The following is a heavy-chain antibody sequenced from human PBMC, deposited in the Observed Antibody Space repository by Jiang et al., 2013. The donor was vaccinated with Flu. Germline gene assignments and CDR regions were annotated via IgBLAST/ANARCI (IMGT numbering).Heavy chain of an antibody. Sequence: VQLVESGGGLVQPGGSLRLSCAASGFTFSSYWMSWVRQAPGKGLEWVANIKQDGSEKYYVDSVKGRFTISRDNAKNSLYLQMNSLRAEDTAVYYCARDSGISDILTGYEIYYYYGMDVWGKGTTVTVSS. D-gene: IGHD3-9*01. V-gene: IGHV3-7*03. CDR2: IKQDGSEK. CDR3: ARDSGISDILTGYEIYYYYGMDV. CDR1: GFTFSSYW. J-gene: IGHJ6*04.